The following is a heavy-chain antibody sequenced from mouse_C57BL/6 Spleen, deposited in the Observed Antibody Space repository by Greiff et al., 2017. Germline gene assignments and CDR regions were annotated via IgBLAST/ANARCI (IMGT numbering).Heavy chain of an antibody. J-gene: IGHJ2*01. CDR3: ARGKGSDDYPYYFDY. CDR1: GFTFSSYA. CDR2: ISAGGSYT. D-gene: IGHD2-4*01. V-gene: IGHV5-4*03. Sequence: EVKVEESGGGLVKPGGSLKLSCAASGFTFSSYAMSWVRQTPEKRLEWVATISAGGSYTYYPDNVKGRFTISRDNAKNNQYLQMSHLKSEDTAMYYCARGKGSDDYPYYFDYWGQGTTLTVSS.